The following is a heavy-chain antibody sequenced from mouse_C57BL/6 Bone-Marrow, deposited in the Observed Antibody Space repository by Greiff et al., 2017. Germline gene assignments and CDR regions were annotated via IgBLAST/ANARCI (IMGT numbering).Heavy chain of an antibody. D-gene: IGHD3-2*02. CDR2: IYPGSGST. CDR3: ARGNLRLQAMDY. CDR1: GYTFTSYW. V-gene: IGHV1-55*01. J-gene: IGHJ4*01. Sequence: QVQLQQPGAELVKPGASVKMSCKASGYTFTSYWITWVKQRPGQGLEWIGDIYPGSGSTNYNEKFKSKATLTVDTSSSTAYMQLSSLTSEDSAVYYCARGNLRLQAMDYWGQGTSVTVSS.